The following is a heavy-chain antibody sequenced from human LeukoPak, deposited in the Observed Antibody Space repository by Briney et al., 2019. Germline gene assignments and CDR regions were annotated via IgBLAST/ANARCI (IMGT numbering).Heavy chain of an antibody. D-gene: IGHD6-6*01. V-gene: IGHV1-2*04. CDR3: ARGDSSSSPNYYYYMDV. Sequence: ASVKVSCKASGYTFTGYYMHWVRQAPGQGLEWMGWINPNSGGTNYAQKFQGWVTMTRDTSISTAYMELSSLRSEDTAVYCCARGDSSSSPNYYYYMDVWGKGTTVTVSS. CDR1: GYTFTGYY. J-gene: IGHJ6*03. CDR2: INPNSGGT.